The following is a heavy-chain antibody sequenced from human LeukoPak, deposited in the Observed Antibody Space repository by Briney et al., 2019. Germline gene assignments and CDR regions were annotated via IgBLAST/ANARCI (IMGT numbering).Heavy chain of an antibody. CDR1: GGPIGKHY. V-gene: IGHV4-59*11. Sequence: SETLSLTCTVSGGPIGKHYWTWIRRPPGKGLEWIGYVAFDGRTVYNPSLRSRLTMSEDPSMGQFSLSLTSVTAADTAVYYCARLPDISGWPFDCWGQGTLVTVSS. CDR3: ARLPDISGWPFDC. J-gene: IGHJ4*02. D-gene: IGHD6-19*01. CDR2: VAFDGRT.